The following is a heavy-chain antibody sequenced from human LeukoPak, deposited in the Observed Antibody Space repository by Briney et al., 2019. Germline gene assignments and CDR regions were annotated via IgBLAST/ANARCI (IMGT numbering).Heavy chain of an antibody. V-gene: IGHV3-7*01. Sequence: GGSLRLSCAASGLTFRNYWMSWIRQAPGKGLEWAAHISGDGRNKYYVDSVKGRFTISRDNAKNSLYLQMNSLRVEDTAVYYCVSWSGKYYVTSEIPANSWGQGTLVTVSS. CDR2: ISGDGRNK. J-gene: IGHJ4*02. CDR1: GLTFRNYW. D-gene: IGHD3-10*02. CDR3: VSWSGKYYVTSEIPANS.